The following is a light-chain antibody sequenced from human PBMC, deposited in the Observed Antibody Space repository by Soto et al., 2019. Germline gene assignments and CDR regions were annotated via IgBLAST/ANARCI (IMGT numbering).Light chain of an antibody. V-gene: IGKV1-5*01. CDR3: QQYNTDRYT. CDR2: DAS. CDR1: QSISTW. Sequence: DIQMTQSPSLLSASVRDRVTITCRAGQSISTWLAWYQQKPGKAPKLLIYDASILESGVPSRFSGSGSGTEFILTISGLQPDDFATYYCQQYNTDRYTFGQGTKVDIK. J-gene: IGKJ2*01.